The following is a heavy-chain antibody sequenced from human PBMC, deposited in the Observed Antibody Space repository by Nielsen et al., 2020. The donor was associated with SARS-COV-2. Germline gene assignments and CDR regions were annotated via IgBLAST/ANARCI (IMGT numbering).Heavy chain of an antibody. D-gene: IGHD3-10*01. J-gene: IGHJ3*02. CDR3: ARRFDRGYDVFDI. Sequence: ASVKVSCKASGYTFTSYFVHWVRQAPGQGLEWMGIINPNGGSTSYAQKFQGRVTMTRDTSTSTVYMELSSLRSDDTAVYYCARRFDRGYDVFDIWGQGTMVTVSS. V-gene: IGHV1-46*01. CDR1: GYTFTSYF. CDR2: INPNGGST.